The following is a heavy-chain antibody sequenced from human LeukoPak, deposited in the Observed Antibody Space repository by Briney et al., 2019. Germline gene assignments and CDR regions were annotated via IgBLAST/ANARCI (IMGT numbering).Heavy chain of an antibody. V-gene: IGHV4-34*01. CDR3: ARGGGYYYVDY. Sequence: TSETLSLTCAVYGGSFSGYYWSWIRQPPGKGLEWIGEINHSGSTNYNPSLKSRVTISVDTSKNQFSLKLSSVTAADTAVYYCARGGGYYYVDYWGQGTLVTVSS. D-gene: IGHD3-22*01. CDR2: INHSGST. J-gene: IGHJ4*02. CDR1: GGSFSGYY.